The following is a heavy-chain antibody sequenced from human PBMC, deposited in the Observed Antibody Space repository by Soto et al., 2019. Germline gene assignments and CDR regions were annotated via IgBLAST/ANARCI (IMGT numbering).Heavy chain of an antibody. CDR1: GFTFSTYA. CDR2: TSDSSST. V-gene: IGHV3-23*01. CDR3: AKNKGGNYCTRTSCLYSFDY. J-gene: IGHJ4*02. Sequence: GGSLRLSCAASGFTFSTYAMTWVRQAAGKGLERVSTTSDSSSTYYADSVKGRFTISRDNSKNTLYLEMTSLRADDTAVYYCAKNKGGNYCTRTSCLYSFDYWGQGTLVTVSS. D-gene: IGHD2-2*01.